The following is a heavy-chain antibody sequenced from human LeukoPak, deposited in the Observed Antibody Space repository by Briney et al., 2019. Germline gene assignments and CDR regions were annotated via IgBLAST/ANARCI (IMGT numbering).Heavy chain of an antibody. D-gene: IGHD5-18*01. J-gene: IGHJ4*02. CDR3: ARDRDSYGYGLYYFDY. CDR1: GFAFSSYG. V-gene: IGHV3-33*01. CDR2: IWYDGSNK. Sequence: GRSLRLSCAASGFAFSSYGMHWVRQAPGKGLEWVAVIWYDGSNKYYADSVKGRFTISRDNSKNTLYLQMNRLRAEDTAVYYCARDRDSYGYGLYYFDYWGQGTLVTVSS.